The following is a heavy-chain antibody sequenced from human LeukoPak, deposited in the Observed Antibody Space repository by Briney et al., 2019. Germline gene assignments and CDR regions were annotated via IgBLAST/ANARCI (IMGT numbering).Heavy chain of an antibody. J-gene: IGHJ5*02. CDR3: ARGRPGASHSNENWFDP. CDR2: IGTAGDT. D-gene: IGHD6-6*01. CDR1: GFTFSSYD. Sequence: GGSLRLSCAAPGFTFSSYDMHWVRQATGKGLEWVSAIGTAGDTYYPGSVKGRFTISRENAKNSLYLQMNSLRAGDTAVYYCARGRPGASHSNENWFDPWGQGTLVTVSS. V-gene: IGHV3-13*01.